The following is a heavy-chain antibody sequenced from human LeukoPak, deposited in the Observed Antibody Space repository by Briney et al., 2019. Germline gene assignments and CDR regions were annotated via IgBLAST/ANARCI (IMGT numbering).Heavy chain of an antibody. CDR1: GGSISSSSYY. CDR3: ARVVGDSGSPPPYFDY. J-gene: IGHJ4*02. Sequence: SETLSLTCTVSGGSISSSSYYWGWIRQPPGKGLEWIGGIYYSGSTYYNPSLKSRVTISVDTSKNQFSLKLSSVTAADTAVYYCARVVGDSGSPPPYFDYWGQGTLVTVSS. D-gene: IGHD1-26*01. CDR2: IYYSGST. V-gene: IGHV4-39*07.